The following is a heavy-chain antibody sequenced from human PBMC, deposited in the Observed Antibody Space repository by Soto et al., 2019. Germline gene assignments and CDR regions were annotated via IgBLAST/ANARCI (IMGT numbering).Heavy chain of an antibody. CDR3: VRERGLSSFYGMDV. J-gene: IGHJ6*02. Sequence: GGSLRLSCAASGFTFSSHGMIWVRQAPGKGLEWVSYISSTSSTKSYADSVKGRFTISRDNAKNSLYLQMNSLRAEDTAVYYCVRERGLSSFYGMDVWGQGTTVTVSS. CDR2: ISSTSSTK. D-gene: IGHD2-21*02. CDR1: GFTFSSHG. V-gene: IGHV3-48*01.